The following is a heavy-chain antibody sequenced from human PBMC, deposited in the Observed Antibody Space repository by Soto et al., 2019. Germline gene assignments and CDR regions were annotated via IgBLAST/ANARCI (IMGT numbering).Heavy chain of an antibody. J-gene: IGHJ3*01. V-gene: IGHV3-74*01. Sequence: EVQLVDSGGGLVQPGGSLRLSCAASEFTFRSYWMHWVRQSPGKGLVWVSRISGDGSSTTYADSVRGRFTNSRDNAKNTVYLQMDRLRAEDTAVYYCARSLPGTYGAFDLWGQGTMVTVSS. CDR3: ARSLPGTYGAFDL. CDR2: ISGDGSST. CDR1: EFTFRSYW. D-gene: IGHD1-7*01.